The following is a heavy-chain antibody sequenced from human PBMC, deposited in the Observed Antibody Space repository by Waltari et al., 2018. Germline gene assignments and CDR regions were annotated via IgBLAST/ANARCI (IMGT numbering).Heavy chain of an antibody. CDR1: GGTFSSYA. V-gene: IGHV1-69*01. CDR3: EVRLSEYLGNFDY. D-gene: IGHD2-2*01. J-gene: IGHJ4*02. CDR2: IIPIFGTA. Sequence: QVQLVQSGAEVKKPGSSVKVSCKASGGTFSSYAISWVRQAPGQGLEWMGGIIPIFGTANYAQKFQGRGTSTADESTSTADMELSSLRSEDTAVYYCEVRLSEYLGNFDYWGQGTLVTVSS.